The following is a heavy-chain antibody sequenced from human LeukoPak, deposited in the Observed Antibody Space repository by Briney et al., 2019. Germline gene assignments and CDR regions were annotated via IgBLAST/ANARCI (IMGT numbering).Heavy chain of an antibody. Sequence: NPGGSLRLSCAASGFIFSSYSMNWVRQAPGKGLEWVSSISSSGRYIYYADSEKGRFTISRDNAKNSLYLQMNSLRAGDTAVYYCARTRLYYDTSGYYDAFDMWGQRTMVTVSS. D-gene: IGHD3-22*01. CDR1: GFIFSSYS. CDR2: ISSSGRYI. J-gene: IGHJ3*02. CDR3: ARTRLYYDTSGYYDAFDM. V-gene: IGHV3-21*01.